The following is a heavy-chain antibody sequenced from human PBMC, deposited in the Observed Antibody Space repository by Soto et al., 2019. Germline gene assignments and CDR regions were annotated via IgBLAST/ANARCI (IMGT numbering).Heavy chain of an antibody. J-gene: IGHJ3*02. CDR3: ATVPTYYYDRSGYANAFDM. D-gene: IGHD3-22*01. CDR1: GGSINSGDYY. Sequence: SETLSLICTVSGGSINSGDYYWSWIRQPPGKGREWIGYIYYSGSTYHNPSLKSRINISVDTSKNQFSLKLSSVTAADTAVYYCATVPTYYYDRSGYANAFDMWGQGTMVTVSS. CDR2: IYYSGST. V-gene: IGHV4-30-4*01.